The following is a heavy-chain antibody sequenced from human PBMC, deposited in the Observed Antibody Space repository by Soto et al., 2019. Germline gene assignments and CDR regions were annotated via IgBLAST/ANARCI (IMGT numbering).Heavy chain of an antibody. CDR3: ARGNWGPTYYYYGMDV. V-gene: IGHV1-2*04. D-gene: IGHD7-27*01. CDR2: INPNSGGT. CDR1: GYTFTGYY. J-gene: IGHJ6*02. Sequence: ASVKVSCKASGYTFTGYYRHWVRQAPGQGLEWMGWINPNSGGTNYAQKFQGWVTMTRDTSISTAYMELSRLRSDDTAVYYCARGNWGPTYYYYGMDVWGQGTTVTVSS.